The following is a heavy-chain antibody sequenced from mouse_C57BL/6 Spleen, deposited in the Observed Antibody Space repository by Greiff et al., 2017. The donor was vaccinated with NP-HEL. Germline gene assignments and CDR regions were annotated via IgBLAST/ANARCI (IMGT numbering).Heavy chain of an antibody. V-gene: IGHV10-1*01. Sequence: EVKLMESGGGLVQPTGSLKLSCAASGFSFNTYAMNWVRQAPGKGLEWVARIRSKSNNYATYYADSVKDRFTISRDDSESILFLQMNNLKTEDTAMYYCVRQGELGRFAYWGQGTLVTVSA. D-gene: IGHD4-1*01. CDR2: IRSKSNNYAT. CDR1: GFSFNTYA. J-gene: IGHJ3*01. CDR3: VRQGELGRFAY.